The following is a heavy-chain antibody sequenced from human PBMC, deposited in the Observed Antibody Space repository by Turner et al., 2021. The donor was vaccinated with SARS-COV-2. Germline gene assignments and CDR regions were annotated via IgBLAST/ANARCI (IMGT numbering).Heavy chain of an antibody. J-gene: IGHJ4*02. CDR2: IIPILGIA. CDR3: ARAKFYYYDSSGYQYYFDY. D-gene: IGHD3-22*01. V-gene: IGHV1-69*04. CDR1: GGTFSSYA. Sequence: QVQLVQSGAEVKKPGSSVKVSCKASGGTFSSYAINWVRQAPGQGLEWMGRIIPILGIANYAQKFQGRVTMTADKSTSTAYMELSSLRSEDTAVYYCARAKFYYYDSSGYQYYFDYWGQGTLVTVSS.